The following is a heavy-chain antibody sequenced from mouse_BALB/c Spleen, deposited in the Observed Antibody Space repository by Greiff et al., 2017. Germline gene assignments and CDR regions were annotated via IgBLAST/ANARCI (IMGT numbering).Heavy chain of an antibody. J-gene: IGHJ1*01. CDR2: ISSGGSYT. D-gene: IGHD2-3*01. Sequence: EVQRVESGGDLVKPGGSLKLSCAASGFTFSSYGMSWVRQTPDKRLEWVATISSGGSYTYYPDSVKGRFTISRDNAKNTLYLQMSSLKSEDTAMYYCARRWLLRSFDVWGAGTTVTVSS. CDR1: GFTFSSYG. V-gene: IGHV5-6*01. CDR3: ARRWLLRSFDV.